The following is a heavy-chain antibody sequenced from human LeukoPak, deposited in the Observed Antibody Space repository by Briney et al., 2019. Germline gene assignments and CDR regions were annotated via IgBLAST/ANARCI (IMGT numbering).Heavy chain of an antibody. CDR2: ISSSSSYI. CDR3: ARGPRYSSSWYDY. V-gene: IGHV3-21*01. Sequence: PGTPLRLSCVASGLTFRNYGFHWVRQAPGKGLEWVSSISSSSSYIYYADSVKGRFTISRDNAKNSLYLQMNSLRAEDTAVYYCARGPRYSSSWYDYWGQGTLVTVSS. D-gene: IGHD6-13*01. J-gene: IGHJ4*02. CDR1: GLTFRNYG.